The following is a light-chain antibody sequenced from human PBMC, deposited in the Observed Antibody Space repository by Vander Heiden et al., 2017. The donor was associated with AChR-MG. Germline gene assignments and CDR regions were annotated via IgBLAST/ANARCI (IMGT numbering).Light chain of an antibody. CDR1: QSISNW. CDR3: QQYKSYPYS. Sequence: DIQMTKSPSTLSASVGDRATITCRASQSISNWLAWYQQKPGKAPKLLIYKASSLETGVPSRFSGSGSGTEFTLTISSLQPDDSATYYCQQYKSYPYSFGQGTKLEIK. J-gene: IGKJ2*03. V-gene: IGKV1-5*03. CDR2: KAS.